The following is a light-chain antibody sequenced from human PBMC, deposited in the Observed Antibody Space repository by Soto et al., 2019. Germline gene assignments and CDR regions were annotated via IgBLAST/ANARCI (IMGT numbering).Light chain of an antibody. CDR1: NIGGKS. CDR2: DDS. V-gene: IGLV3-21*02. CDR3: QVWDSSSDHPYV. Sequence: ELTQPPSVSVAPGQTARITCGGNNIGGKSVHWYQQKPGQAPVLVVYDDSDRPSGIPDRFSGSNSGDTATLTIRRVEAGDEADYYCQVWDSSSDHPYVFGTGTKVTVL. J-gene: IGLJ1*01.